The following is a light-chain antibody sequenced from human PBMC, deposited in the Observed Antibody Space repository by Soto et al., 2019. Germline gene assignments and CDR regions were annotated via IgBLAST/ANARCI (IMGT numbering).Light chain of an antibody. CDR1: SSNIGGNY. V-gene: IGLV1-51*01. J-gene: IGLJ2*01. CDR3: GTWDISLDTVV. Sequence: QSVLTQAPSVSAAPGQKVTLSCSCSSSNIGGNYVSLYQVLPPTAPKLLIYDNKKRHSRIPNRFSGSKSGTSATLGITELQIGDEAEYYCGTWDISLDTVVFGGGTKVTVL. CDR2: DNK.